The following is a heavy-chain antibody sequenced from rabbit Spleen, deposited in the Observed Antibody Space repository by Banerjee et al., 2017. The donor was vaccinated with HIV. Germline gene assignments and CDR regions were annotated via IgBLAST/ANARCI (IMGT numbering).Heavy chain of an antibody. CDR3: ARDLAGAIGWNFYL. J-gene: IGHJ4*01. Sequence: QEQLEESGGGLVKPEGSLTLTCKASGFSFSDRDVMCWVRQAPGKGLEWIACINAATAKPVYATWAKGRFTISRTSSTTVTLQMTSLTAADTATYFCARDLAGAIGWNFYLWGPGTLVTVS. CDR2: INAATAKP. CDR1: GFSFSDRDV. D-gene: IGHD4-1*01. V-gene: IGHV1S45*01.